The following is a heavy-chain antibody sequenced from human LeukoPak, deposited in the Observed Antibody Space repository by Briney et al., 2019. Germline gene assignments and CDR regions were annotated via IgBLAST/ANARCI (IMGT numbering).Heavy chain of an antibody. V-gene: IGHV3-11*01. J-gene: IGHJ3*02. Sequence: PGGSLRLSCVASGLTSSDYYMSWIRQAPGKGLEWVAYISSSSSTIYYADSVKGRFTISMDNAKNSLYLQMNSLRAEDTAVYYCAKDRISGYGSYWRSDAFDIWGQGTMVTVSS. D-gene: IGHD3-10*01. CDR2: ISSSSSTI. CDR1: GLTSSDYY. CDR3: AKDRISGYGSYWRSDAFDI.